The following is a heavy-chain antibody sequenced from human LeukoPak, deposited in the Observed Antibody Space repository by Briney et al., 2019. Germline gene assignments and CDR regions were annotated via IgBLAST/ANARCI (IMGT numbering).Heavy chain of an antibody. CDR3: ARTIVVVPAAHFDY. CDR2: IYTSGST. V-gene: IGHV4-61*02. Sequence: SQTLSLTCTVSGGSISSGSYYWSWIPQPAGKGLEWIGRIYTSGSTNYNPSLKSRVTISVDTSKNQFSLKLSSVTAADTAVYYCARTIVVVPAAHFDYWGQGTLVTVSS. D-gene: IGHD2-2*01. J-gene: IGHJ4*02. CDR1: GGSISSGSYY.